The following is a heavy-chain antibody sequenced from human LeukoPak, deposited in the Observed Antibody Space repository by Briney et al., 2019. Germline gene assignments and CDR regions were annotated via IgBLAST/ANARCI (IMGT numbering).Heavy chain of an antibody. CDR1: RFTVSSNY. V-gene: IGHV3-53*01. D-gene: IGHD2-2*01. Sequence: PGGSLRLSCAASRFTVSSNYMSWVRQAPGKGLEWVSVIYSGGSTYYADSVKGRFTISRDNSKNTLYLQMNSLRAEDTAVYYCARDGVVPAAVGAFDIWGQGTMVTVSS. J-gene: IGHJ3*02. CDR3: ARDGVVPAAVGAFDI. CDR2: IYSGGST.